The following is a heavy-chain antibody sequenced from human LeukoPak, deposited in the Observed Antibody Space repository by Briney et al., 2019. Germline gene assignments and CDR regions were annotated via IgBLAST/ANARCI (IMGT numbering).Heavy chain of an antibody. CDR2: IDHSGST. Sequence: PSETLSLTCTVSGGSIRSGGYYWGWIRQPPGKGLEWIGSIDHSGSTYYNASLKSRVTISVDTSKNQFSLKLSSVTAADTAVYYCARDRGVVAGTGGYFDYWGQGTLVAVSS. CDR1: GGSIRSGGYY. V-gene: IGHV4-39*07. J-gene: IGHJ4*02. D-gene: IGHD6-19*01. CDR3: ARDRGVVAGTGGYFDY.